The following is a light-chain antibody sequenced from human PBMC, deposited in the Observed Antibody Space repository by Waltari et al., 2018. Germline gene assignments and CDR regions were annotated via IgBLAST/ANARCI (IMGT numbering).Light chain of an antibody. CDR1: QGISNY. CDR2: AAS. Sequence: IQLTQSPSSLSASVGDRVPIPCRASQGISNYLAWYPHKPGTATNLLIYAASTLQSGVPSSFSGSGSGTDFTLTISSLQPEDFATCYCQQLNSYQWTFGQGTKVEIK. J-gene: IGKJ1*01. CDR3: QQLNSYQWT. V-gene: IGKV1-9*01.